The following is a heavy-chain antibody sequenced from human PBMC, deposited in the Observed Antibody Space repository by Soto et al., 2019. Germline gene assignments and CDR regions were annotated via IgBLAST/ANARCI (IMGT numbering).Heavy chain of an antibody. V-gene: IGHV3-33*01. CDR1: AFIFTGYG. J-gene: IGHJ6*02. CDR2: IWYDGSNK. Sequence: GGSLRLSCAASAFIFTGYGMHWVRQAPGKGLEWVAVIWYDGSNKHYADSVKGRFTISRDNSKNTLYLQMNSLRAEDTAVYYCASEDIVATMDSYYYYGMDVWGQGTTVTVS. CDR3: ASEDIVATMDSYYYYGMDV. D-gene: IGHD5-12*01.